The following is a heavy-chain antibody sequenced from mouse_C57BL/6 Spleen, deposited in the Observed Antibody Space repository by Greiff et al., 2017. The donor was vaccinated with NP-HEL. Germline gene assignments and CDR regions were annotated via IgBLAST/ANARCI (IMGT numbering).Heavy chain of an antibody. CDR3: GITTVPRWYFDY. D-gene: IGHD1-1*01. CDR1: GYTFTSYW. V-gene: IGHV1-50*01. CDR2: IDPSDSYT. Sequence: QVQLKQPGAELVKPGASVKLSCKASGYTFTSYWMQWVKQRPGQGLEWIGEIDPSDSYTNYNQKFKGKATLTVDTSSSTAYMQLSSLTSEDSVVYYCGITTVPRWYFDYWGQGTTLTVSS. J-gene: IGHJ2*01.